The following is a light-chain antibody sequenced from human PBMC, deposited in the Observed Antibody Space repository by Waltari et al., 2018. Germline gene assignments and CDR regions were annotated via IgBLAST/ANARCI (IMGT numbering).Light chain of an antibody. V-gene: IGLV1-47*01. CDR2: RNN. CDR1: SSNIGSTS. CDR3: ATWDDSLSAWV. Sequence: QSVLTQPPSASGTPGQRVTVSCSGSSSNIGSTSVYWYQQLPGTAPRLLIYRNNRRPAGVPDRFSGAKSGTSASLAISGLRSEDEADYYCATWDDSLSAWVFGGGTKLTVL. J-gene: IGLJ3*02.